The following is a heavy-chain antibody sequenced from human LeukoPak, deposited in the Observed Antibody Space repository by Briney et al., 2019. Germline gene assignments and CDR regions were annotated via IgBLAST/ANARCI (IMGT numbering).Heavy chain of an antibody. D-gene: IGHD4-17*01. CDR3: ARDPYYGDPGD. CDR2: IYYSGST. V-gene: IGHV4-39*07. CDR1: GGSISSSSYY. Sequence: PSETLSLTCTVSGGSISSSSYYWGWIRQPPGKGLEWIGSIYYSGSTYYNPSLKSRVTISVDTSKNQFSLKLSSVTAADTAVYYCARDPYYGDPGDWGQGTLVTVSS. J-gene: IGHJ4*02.